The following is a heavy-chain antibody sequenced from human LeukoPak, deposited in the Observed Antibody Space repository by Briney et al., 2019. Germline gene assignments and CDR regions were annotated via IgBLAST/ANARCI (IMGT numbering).Heavy chain of an antibody. J-gene: IGHJ4*02. CDR1: GGSISSSSYY. V-gene: IGHV4-39*01. Sequence: NPSETLSLTCTVSGGSISSSSYYWGWIRQPPGKGLEWIGSIYYSGSTYYNPSLKSRVTISVDTSKNQFSLKLSSVTAADTAVYYCAGQGDGYNWVSSWHPFDYWGQGTLVTVSS. CDR3: AGQGDGYNWVSSWHPFDY. D-gene: IGHD5-24*01. CDR2: IYYSGST.